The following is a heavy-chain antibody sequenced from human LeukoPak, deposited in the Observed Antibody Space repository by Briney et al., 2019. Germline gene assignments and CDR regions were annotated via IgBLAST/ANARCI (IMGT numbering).Heavy chain of an antibody. D-gene: IGHD3-10*01. J-gene: IGHJ5*02. Sequence: SETLSLTCTVSGGSISSYYWSWIRQPAGKGLEWIGRIYSSGSTNYNPSLKSRVTMSVDTSKNQFSLKLSSVTAADTAVYYCARVGVRGVIMENWFDPWGQGTLVTASS. CDR2: IYSSGST. V-gene: IGHV4-4*07. CDR1: GGSISSYY. CDR3: ARVGVRGVIMENWFDP.